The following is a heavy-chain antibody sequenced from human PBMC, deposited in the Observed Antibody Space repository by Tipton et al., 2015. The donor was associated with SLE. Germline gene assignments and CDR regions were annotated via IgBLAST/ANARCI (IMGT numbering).Heavy chain of an antibody. D-gene: IGHD3-10*01. CDR1: GFTFSSYE. CDR3: ASGIRGAHSYGMDV. CDR2: ISSSGSTI. V-gene: IGHV3-48*03. J-gene: IGHJ6*02. Sequence: SLRLSCAASGFTFSSYEMNWVRQAPGKGLEWVSYISSSGSTIYYADSVKGRFTISRDNAKNSLYLQMNSLRAEDTAVYYCASGIRGAHSYGMDVWGQGTTATVSS.